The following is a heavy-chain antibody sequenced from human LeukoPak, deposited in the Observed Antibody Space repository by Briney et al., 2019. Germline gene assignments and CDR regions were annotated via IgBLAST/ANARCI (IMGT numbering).Heavy chain of an antibody. D-gene: IGHD3-16*01. J-gene: IGHJ4*02. V-gene: IGHV3-48*03. CDR1: GFFFSSYE. CDR2: IGSAGNTI. CDR3: AREHSWGDFDY. Sequence: QPGGSLRLSCGASGFFFSSYEMNWVRQAPGKGLEWVSYIGSAGNTIYYADSVKGRFTVSRDNAKNSLYLQMNSLRAEDTAVYYCAREHSWGDFDYWGQGTLVTVSS.